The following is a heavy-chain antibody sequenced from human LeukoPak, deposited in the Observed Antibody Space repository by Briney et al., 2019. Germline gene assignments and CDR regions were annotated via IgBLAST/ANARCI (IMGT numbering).Heavy chain of an antibody. J-gene: IGHJ5*02. CDR3: ARRLYSSSSYWFDP. CDR2: IIPIFGTA. Sequence: ASVKVSCKASGGTFSSSAISWVRQAPGQGLEWMGGIIPIFGTANYAQKFQGRVTITTDESTSTAYMELSSLRSEDTAVYYCARRLYSSSSYWFDPWGQGTLVTVSS. V-gene: IGHV1-69*05. D-gene: IGHD6-6*01. CDR1: GGTFSSSA.